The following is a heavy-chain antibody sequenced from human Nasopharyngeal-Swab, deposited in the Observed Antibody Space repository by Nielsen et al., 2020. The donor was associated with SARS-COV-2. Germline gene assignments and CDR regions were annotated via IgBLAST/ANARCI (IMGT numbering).Heavy chain of an antibody. Sequence: GESLKISCAASGFTFSSYGMHWVRQAPGKGLEWVAVISYDGSNKYYADSVKGRFTISRDNAKNTLYLQMNSLRAEDTAVYYCARVWSSSWYYFDHWGQGTLVTVSS. V-gene: IGHV3-30*03. CDR3: ARVWSSSWYYFDH. CDR2: ISYDGSNK. CDR1: GFTFSSYG. D-gene: IGHD6-13*01. J-gene: IGHJ4*02.